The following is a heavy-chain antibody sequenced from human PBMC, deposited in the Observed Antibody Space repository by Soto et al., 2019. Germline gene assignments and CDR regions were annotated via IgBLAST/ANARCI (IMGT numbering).Heavy chain of an antibody. CDR1: GFIVSSNQ. Sequence: EVQLVESGGGLIQPGGSLRLSCVASGFIVSSNQMSWVRQAPGKGLEWVSVIYSGHTTYYADSVEGRFTISRDDSKYTLYLQMNSLRVEDTAVYYCVRGPSDHKLRLVEWPYGAYWGQGALVTVSS. V-gene: IGHV3-53*01. CDR2: IYSGHTT. J-gene: IGHJ4*02. D-gene: IGHD3-3*01. CDR3: VRGPSDHKLRLVEWPYGAY.